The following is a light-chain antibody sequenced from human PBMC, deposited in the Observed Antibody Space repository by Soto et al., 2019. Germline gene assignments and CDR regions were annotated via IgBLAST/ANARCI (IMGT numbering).Light chain of an antibody. J-gene: IGKJ3*01. V-gene: IGKV3-20*01. CDR2: GAS. CDR1: QSVSSSY. CDR3: QQYGRT. Sequence: EIVLTQSPGTLSLFPGERATLSCRASQSVSSSYLAWYQQKPGQAPRLLIYGASSRATGIPDRFSGSGSGTDFTLTISRLEPEDFAVYYCQQYGRTFGPGTKVDIK.